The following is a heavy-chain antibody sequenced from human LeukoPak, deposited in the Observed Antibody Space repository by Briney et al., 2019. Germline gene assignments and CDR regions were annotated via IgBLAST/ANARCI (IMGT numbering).Heavy chain of an antibody. CDR1: GFTITNNW. D-gene: IGHD3-10*01. CDR2: IKMDERSA. CDR3: ATVFKGSSLQDY. J-gene: IGHJ4*02. Sequence: GGSLRLSCTVSGFTITNNWMYWVRQAPGRGLVWVSRIKMDERSAVYADSVKGRFIISRDNAKNTVCLQMNSLRADDTAVYYCATVFKGSSLQDYWGQGTLVTVSS. V-gene: IGHV3-74*03.